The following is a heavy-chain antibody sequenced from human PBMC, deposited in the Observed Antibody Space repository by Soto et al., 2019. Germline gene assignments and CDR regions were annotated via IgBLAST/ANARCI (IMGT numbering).Heavy chain of an antibody. J-gene: IGHJ6*03. CDR2: INAGNGNT. CDR3: ARVPDYYGSGSYYYMDV. V-gene: IGHV1-3*01. Sequence: ASVKVSCKASGYTFTSYAMHWVRQAPGQRLEWMGWINAGNGNTKYSQKFQGRVTITRDTSASTAYMELRSLRSDDTAVYYCARVPDYYGSGSYYYMDVWGKGTTVTVSS. D-gene: IGHD3-10*01. CDR1: GYTFTSYA.